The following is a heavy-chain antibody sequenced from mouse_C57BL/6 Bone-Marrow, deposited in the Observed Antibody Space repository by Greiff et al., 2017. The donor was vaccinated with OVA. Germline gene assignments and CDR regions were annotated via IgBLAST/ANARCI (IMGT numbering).Heavy chain of an antibody. CDR2: IGPNSGGT. Sequence: QVQLQQPGAELVKPGASVKLSCKASGYTFTSYWMHWVKQRPGRGLEWIGRIGPNSGGTKYNEKFKSKATLTVDKPSSTAYMQLSSLTSEDSAVYYCATGVITTVVARDYWGQGTTLTVSS. CDR1: GYTFTSYW. J-gene: IGHJ2*01. CDR3: ATGVITTVVARDY. D-gene: IGHD1-1*01. V-gene: IGHV1-72*01.